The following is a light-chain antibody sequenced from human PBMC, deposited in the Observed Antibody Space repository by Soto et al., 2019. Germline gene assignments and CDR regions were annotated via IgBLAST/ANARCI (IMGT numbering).Light chain of an antibody. CDR2: DAS. Sequence: DIQMTQSPSTLSASLGAKVTITCRASQSIGTLLAWYQQTPGRAPNLLIYDASSLQSGVPSRFSGSGSGTEFTLTISSLQPDDFATYFCQQFKTYPITFGQGTLLEIK. J-gene: IGKJ5*01. V-gene: IGKV1-5*01. CDR3: QQFKTYPIT. CDR1: QSIGTL.